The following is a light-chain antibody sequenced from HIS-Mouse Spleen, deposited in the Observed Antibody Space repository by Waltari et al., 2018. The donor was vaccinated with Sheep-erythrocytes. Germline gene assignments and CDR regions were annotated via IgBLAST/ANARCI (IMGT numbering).Light chain of an antibody. CDR1: QDIRTY. J-gene: IGKJ3*01. Sequence: DIQMSQSPSSLSASVGDRVTITCQASQDIRTYLNWYQQKPGKAPKPLIYDASNLETRFPSRFSGSGSGTDFTFTISSLQPEDIATYYCQQYDNLPVTFGPVTKVDIK. CDR3: QQYDNLPVT. CDR2: DAS. V-gene: IGKV1-33*01.